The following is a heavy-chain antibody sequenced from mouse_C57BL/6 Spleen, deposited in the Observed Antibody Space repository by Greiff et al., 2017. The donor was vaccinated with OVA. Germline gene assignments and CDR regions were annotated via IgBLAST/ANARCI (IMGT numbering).Heavy chain of an antibody. D-gene: IGHD4-1*01. J-gene: IGHJ1*03. Sequence: VQLQQPGAELVKPGASVKLSCKASGYTFTSYWMPWVKQRPGQGLEWIGEIDPSDSYTNYNQKFKGKATLTVDTSYSTAYMQLSSLTSEDSAVYYCAKPTGTGYFDVWGTGTTVTVSS. CDR2: IDPSDSYT. V-gene: IGHV1-50*01. CDR1: GYTFTSYW. CDR3: AKPTGTGYFDV.